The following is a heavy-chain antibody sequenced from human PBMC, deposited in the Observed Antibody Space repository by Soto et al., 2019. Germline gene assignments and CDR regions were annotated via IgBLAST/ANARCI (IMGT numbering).Heavy chain of an antibody. CDR2: IEQDGRET. Sequence: EVELVESGGGSVQPGGSLRLSCAASEFTFSNYWMSWVRQAPGKGLEWVDNIEQDGRETYYADSVRGRFTIYRDNGNKSLFLQMNSVVFEDTAVYYCARLVYRSSWGGRFDPWGQGTLVTVSS. J-gene: IGHJ5*02. V-gene: IGHV3-7*05. CDR1: EFTFSNYW. CDR3: ARLVYRSSWGGRFDP. D-gene: IGHD6-6*01.